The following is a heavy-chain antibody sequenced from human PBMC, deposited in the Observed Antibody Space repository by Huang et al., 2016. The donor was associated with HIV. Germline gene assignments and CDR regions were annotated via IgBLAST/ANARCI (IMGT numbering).Heavy chain of an antibody. Sequence: QLQLQESGPGLVKSSGTLSLTCTVSGGSMNSSYYYWGWIRQPPGEGLEWIASIFYGGNTFFNPSLKSRATISVDTSKSHVSLTLTSVTAADTAIYYCARMVRVSLYTKPPGGWFDPWGQGTKVIVSS. J-gene: IGHJ5*02. V-gene: IGHV4-39*01. CDR3: ARMVRVSLYTKPPGGWFDP. CDR2: IFYGGNT. D-gene: IGHD3-10*01. CDR1: GGSMNSSYYY.